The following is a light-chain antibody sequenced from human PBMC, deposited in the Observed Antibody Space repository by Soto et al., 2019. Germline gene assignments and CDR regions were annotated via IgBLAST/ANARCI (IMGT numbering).Light chain of an antibody. CDR3: QQADSFPIT. Sequence: DIQMTQSPSSVPASVGDRVTITCRASQAISRWLALYQQRPGKPPKLLIYTASSLQTGIPPRFSGSGSRTDFTLTVRSLQPENFAIYYCQQADSFPITFGQGTRLVI. J-gene: IGKJ5*01. V-gene: IGKV1D-12*01. CDR2: TAS. CDR1: QAISRW.